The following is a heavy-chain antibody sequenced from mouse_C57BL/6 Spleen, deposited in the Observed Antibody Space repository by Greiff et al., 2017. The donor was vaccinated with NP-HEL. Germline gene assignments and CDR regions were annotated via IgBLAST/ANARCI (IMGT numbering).Heavy chain of an antibody. Sequence: QVQLQQSGPELVKPGASVKISCKASGYTFTDYYINWVKQRPGQGLEWIGWIFPGSGSTYYNEKFKGKATLTVDKSSSTSYMLLSSLPSEDSAVYFCARSTIYYVYYWYFCVWGTGTTVTVSS. CDR1: GYTFTDYY. J-gene: IGHJ1*03. CDR2: IFPGSGST. CDR3: ARSTIYYVYYWYFCV. V-gene: IGHV1-75*01. D-gene: IGHD2-1*01.